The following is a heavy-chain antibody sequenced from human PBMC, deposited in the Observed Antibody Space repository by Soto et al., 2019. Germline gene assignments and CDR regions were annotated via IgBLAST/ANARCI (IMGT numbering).Heavy chain of an antibody. CDR1: GGTFSSYA. CDR2: IIPIFGTA. CDR3: ATSTRPGIAVAGTHVDY. J-gene: IGHJ4*02. V-gene: IGHV1-69*01. D-gene: IGHD6-19*01. Sequence: QVQLVQSGAEVKKPGSSVKVSCKASGGTFSSYAISWVRQAPGQGREWMGGIIPIFGTANYAQKFQGRVTITADESTSTAYMELSSLRSEDTAVYYCATSTRPGIAVAGTHVDYWGQGTLVTVSS.